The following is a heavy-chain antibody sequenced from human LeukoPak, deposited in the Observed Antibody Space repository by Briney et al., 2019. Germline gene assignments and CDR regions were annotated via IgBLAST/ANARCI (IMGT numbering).Heavy chain of an antibody. CDR2: INSDGSGT. J-gene: IGHJ5*01. CDR1: GFTLSTYW. Sequence: PGGSLRLSCATSGFTLSTYWMHWVRQAPGKGLVWVSRINSDGSGTSYADSVKGRFTISRDNAKNTLYLQMDSLRPEDTAIYYCARSDWFDSWGQGTLVTVPS. V-gene: IGHV3-74*01. CDR3: ARSDWFDS.